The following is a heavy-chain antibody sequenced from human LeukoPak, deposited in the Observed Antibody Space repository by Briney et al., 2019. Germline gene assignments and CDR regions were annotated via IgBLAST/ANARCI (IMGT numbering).Heavy chain of an antibody. Sequence: GGSLRLSCAASGFTFSSYEMNWVRQAPGKGLEWVSYISSSGSTIYYADSVKGRFTISRDNAQNSLYLQMNSLRAEDTAVYYCARENAWGYFDFWGQGSLVTVSS. CDR3: ARENAWGYFDF. CDR1: GFTFSSYE. D-gene: IGHD7-27*01. J-gene: IGHJ4*02. CDR2: ISSSGSTI. V-gene: IGHV3-48*03.